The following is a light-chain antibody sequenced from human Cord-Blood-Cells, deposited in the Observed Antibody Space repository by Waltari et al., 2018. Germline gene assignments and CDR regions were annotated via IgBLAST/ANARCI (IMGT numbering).Light chain of an antibody. Sequence: DIQMTQSPSTLSASVGDRVTITCRASQSISSWLAWYQQKPGKAPKLLIYKGSSLESVVPSRFSGSGSGTEFTLTISSLQPDDFATYYCQQYNSYWTFGQGTKVEIK. CDR3: QQYNSYWT. V-gene: IGKV1-5*03. CDR1: QSISSW. J-gene: IGKJ1*01. CDR2: KGS.